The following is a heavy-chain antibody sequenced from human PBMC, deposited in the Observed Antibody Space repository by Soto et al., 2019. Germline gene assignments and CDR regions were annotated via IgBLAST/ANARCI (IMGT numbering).Heavy chain of an antibody. CDR1: GVSIASGGFY. Sequence: QVQLQESGPGLVKPSQTLSLTCTVSGVSIASGGFYWAWIRHYPGLGLVWIGSMYSSGTTYYNPSLRSRITMSLDTSKNQFSLELSSVSAADTAVYYCARDRGSVSGYDYMSWGWGTLVTVSS. CDR3: ARDRGSVSGYDYMS. J-gene: IGHJ5*02. D-gene: IGHD5-12*01. CDR2: MYSSGTT. V-gene: IGHV4-31*03.